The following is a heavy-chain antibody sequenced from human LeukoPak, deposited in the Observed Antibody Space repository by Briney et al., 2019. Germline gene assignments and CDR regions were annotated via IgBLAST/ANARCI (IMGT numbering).Heavy chain of an antibody. CDR2: LYSSGTS. D-gene: IGHD6-13*01. J-gene: IGHJ4*02. Sequence: PAEPLTLPCTVSGGSIRTYYWSWLRQPPGRGVGGFGCLYSSGTSNCNPSLKNRVTMSVDTTRNQFSLKLSSVTAADTAVYYCATEGGSSNWYYFDYWGQGTPVTVSS. CDR1: GGSIRTYY. CDR3: ATEGGSSNWYYFDY. V-gene: IGHV4-59*13.